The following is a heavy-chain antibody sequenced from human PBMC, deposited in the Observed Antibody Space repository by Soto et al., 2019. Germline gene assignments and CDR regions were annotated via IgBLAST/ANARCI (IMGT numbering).Heavy chain of an antibody. CDR2: ISSSGSTI. V-gene: IGHV3-11*01. J-gene: IGHJ6*02. D-gene: IGHD2-2*02. CDR1: GFTFSYYC. Sequence: GGSLRLSCAASGFTFSYYCMSWIRQSPGKGLEWVSYISSSGSTIYYADSVKGRFTISRDNAKNSLYLQMNSLRAEDTAVYYCSAGVVVPAATPYYYYYGMDVWGQGTTVTVSS. CDR3: SAGVVVPAATPYYYYYGMDV.